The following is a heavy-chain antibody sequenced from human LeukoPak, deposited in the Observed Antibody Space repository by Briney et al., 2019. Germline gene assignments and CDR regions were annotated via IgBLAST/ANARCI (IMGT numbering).Heavy chain of an antibody. CDR3: ARVGIAVAGTFSDYYYGMDV. CDR1: GYSSTSYW. J-gene: IGHJ6*02. D-gene: IGHD6-19*01. Sequence: GESLKISCKGSGYSSTSYWIGWVRQMPGKGLEWMGIIYPGDSDTRYSPSFQGQVTISADKSIGTAYLQWSSLKASDTAMYYCARVGIAVAGTFSDYYYGMDVWGQGTTVTVSS. V-gene: IGHV5-51*01. CDR2: IYPGDSDT.